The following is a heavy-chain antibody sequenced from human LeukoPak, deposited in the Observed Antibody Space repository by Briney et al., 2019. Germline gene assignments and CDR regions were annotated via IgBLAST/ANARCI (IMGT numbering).Heavy chain of an antibody. CDR2: INHSGST. CDR3: ARRRAGFGESRY. D-gene: IGHD3-10*01. Sequence: SETLSLTCTVSGGSISSSSYYWGWIRQPPGKGLEWIGEINHSGSTNYNPSLKSRVTISVDTSKNQFSLKLSSVTAADTAVYYCARRRAGFGESRYWGQGTLVTVSS. CDR1: GGSISSSSYY. V-gene: IGHV4-39*07. J-gene: IGHJ4*02.